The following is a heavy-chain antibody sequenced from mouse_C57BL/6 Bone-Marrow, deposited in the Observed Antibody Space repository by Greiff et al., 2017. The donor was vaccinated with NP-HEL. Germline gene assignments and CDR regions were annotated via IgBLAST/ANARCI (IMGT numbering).Heavy chain of an antibody. V-gene: IGHV1-64*01. CDR2: IHPNSGST. J-gene: IGHJ1*03. D-gene: IGHD2-4*01. CDR3: ARRLRLYWYFDV. Sequence: VQLQQPGAELVKPGASVKLSCKASGYTFTSYWMHWVKQRPGQGLEWIGMIHPNSGSTNYNEKFKSKATLTVDKSSSSAYMQLSSLTSEDSAVYYCARRLRLYWYFDVGGTGTRVTVTA. CDR1: GYTFTSYW.